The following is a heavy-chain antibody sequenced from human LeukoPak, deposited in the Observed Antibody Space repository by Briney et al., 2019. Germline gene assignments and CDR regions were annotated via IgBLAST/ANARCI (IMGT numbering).Heavy chain of an antibody. CDR2: IYYSGTT. CDR3: ARLGAFDI. J-gene: IGHJ3*02. CDR1: GDSINNYY. Sequence: SETLSLTCTVSGDSINNYYWSWIRQPPGKGLEWIGYIYYSGTTDYNPSLKSRVTLSVDTSKNQFSLKLSSVTAADTAVYYCARLGAFDIWGQGTMVTVSS. V-gene: IGHV4-59*12.